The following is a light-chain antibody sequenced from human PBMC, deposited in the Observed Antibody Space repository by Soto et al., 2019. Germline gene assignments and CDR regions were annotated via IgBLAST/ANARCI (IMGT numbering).Light chain of an antibody. Sequence: QSVLTQPPSVSGAPGQRVTISCTGSTSNIGAGFEVHWYQQFPGTAPKLLIYGSNNRPSGIPDRFSGSRSGTSASLVISGLLSADEADYYCGARLNSLSRSWVFGGGTQLTVL. CDR1: TSNIGAGFE. CDR2: GSN. V-gene: IGLV1-40*01. J-gene: IGLJ3*02. CDR3: GARLNSLSRSWV.